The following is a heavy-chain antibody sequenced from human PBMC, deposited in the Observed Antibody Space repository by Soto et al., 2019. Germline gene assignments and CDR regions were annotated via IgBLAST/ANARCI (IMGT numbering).Heavy chain of an antibody. CDR2: ISGSGGST. J-gene: IGHJ3*02. CDR3: ATDRLSSGWYAFDI. V-gene: IGHV3-23*01. CDR1: GFTFSSYA. Sequence: EVQLLESGGGLVQPGGSLRLSCAASGFTFSSYAMSWVRQAPGKGLEWVSAISGSGGSTYYADSVKGRFTISRDNSKKTLYLQMNSLRPEDTAVYYCATDRLSSGWYAFDIWGQGTMVTVSS. D-gene: IGHD6-19*01.